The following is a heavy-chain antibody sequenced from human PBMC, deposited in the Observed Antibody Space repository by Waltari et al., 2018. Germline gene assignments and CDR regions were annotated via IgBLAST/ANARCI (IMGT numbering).Heavy chain of an antibody. CDR3: ARHWKRSGYRFDP. D-gene: IGHD5-12*01. CDR2: IYYSGST. V-gene: IGHV4-39*01. CDR1: GGSISSGGYY. J-gene: IGHJ5*02. Sequence: QLRLQESGPGLVKPSETLSLTCTVSGGSISSGGYYWGWIRQSPGKGLEGIGSIYYSGSTHYNPTLESRVTISGDTSKNQFSLKVSSVTAADTAVYYCARHWKRSGYRFDPWGQGTLVTVSS.